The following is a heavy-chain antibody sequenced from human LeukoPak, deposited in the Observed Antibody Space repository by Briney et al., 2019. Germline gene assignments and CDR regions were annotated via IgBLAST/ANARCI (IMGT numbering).Heavy chain of an antibody. CDR1: GYSFSSYD. J-gene: IGHJ6*03. CDR2: MSPTNGHT. V-gene: IGHV1-8*01. Sequence: ASVKVSCTASGYSFSSYDINWVRQATGQGLEWMEWMSPTNGHTGFAQRFQGRVTLTRNTSISTAYMELISLTSEDTAAYYFAREIRPVYYMDVWGKGTTVTVSS. CDR3: AREIRPVYYMDV.